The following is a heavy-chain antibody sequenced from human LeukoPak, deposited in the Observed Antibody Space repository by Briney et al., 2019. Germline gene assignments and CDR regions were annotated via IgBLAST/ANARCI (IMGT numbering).Heavy chain of an antibody. CDR3: ARGRPSGHFDWLLSQFLAASAFDI. CDR1: GFTFSTYI. D-gene: IGHD3-9*01. CDR2: IGTSTSYI. V-gene: IGHV3-21*01. J-gene: IGHJ3*02. Sequence: PGGSLRLSCAASGFTFSTYIMNWVRQTPGKGLEWVSSIGTSTSYIYYADSVKGRFTISRDNAKNSLYLQMNSLRAEDTAVYYCARGRPSGHFDWLLSQFLAASAFDIWGQGTMVTVSS.